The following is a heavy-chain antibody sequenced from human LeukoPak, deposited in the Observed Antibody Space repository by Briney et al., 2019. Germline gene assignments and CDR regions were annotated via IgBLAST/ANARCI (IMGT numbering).Heavy chain of an antibody. CDR1: GGSFSGYY. CDR2: INHSGST. J-gene: IGHJ4*02. D-gene: IGHD3-16*01. Sequence: PSETLSLTCAVYGGSFSGYYWSWIRQPPGKGLEWIGEINHSGSTNYNPSLKSRVTISVDTSKNQFSLKLSSVTAADTAVYYCARGGVGSPKPPFDYWGQGTLVTVSS. V-gene: IGHV4-34*01. CDR3: ARGGVGSPKPPFDY.